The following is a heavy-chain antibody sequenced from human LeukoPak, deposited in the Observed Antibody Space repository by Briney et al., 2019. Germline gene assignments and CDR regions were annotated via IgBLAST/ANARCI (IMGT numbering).Heavy chain of an antibody. D-gene: IGHD2-2*01. Sequence: SETLSLTCTVSGGSISSGSYYWSWIRQPAGKGLEWIGRIYTSGSTNYNPSLKSRVTISVDTSKIQFSLKLSSVTAADTAVYYCARVAIYCSSTSCPIDYWGQGTLVTVSS. CDR3: ARVAIYCSSTSCPIDY. CDR1: GGSISSGSYY. J-gene: IGHJ4*02. V-gene: IGHV4-61*02. CDR2: IYTSGST.